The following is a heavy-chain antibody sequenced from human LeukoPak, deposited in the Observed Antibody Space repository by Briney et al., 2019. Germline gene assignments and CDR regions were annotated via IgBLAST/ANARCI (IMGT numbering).Heavy chain of an antibody. CDR1: GGSISSSSYS. CDR2: IYYSGST. J-gene: IGHJ4*02. Sequence: SETLSLTCTVSGGSISSSSYSWGWIRQPPGKGLEWIGSIYYSGSTYYNPSLKSRVTISVDTSKNQFSLKLSSVTAADTAVYYCARRAGMGYGDYGVRYFDYWGQGTLVTVSS. D-gene: IGHD4-17*01. V-gene: IGHV4-39*01. CDR3: ARRAGMGYGDYGVRYFDY.